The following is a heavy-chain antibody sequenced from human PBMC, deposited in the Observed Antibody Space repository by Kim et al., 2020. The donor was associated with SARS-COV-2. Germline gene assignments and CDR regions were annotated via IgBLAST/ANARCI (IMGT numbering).Heavy chain of an antibody. CDR3: ARDYFDLDVIPPSTGY. J-gene: IGHJ4*02. Sequence: DSVKGRLPITRDNSKNMLFLQMNNLRPEDTAVYYCARDYFDLDVIPPSTGYWGQGTLVTVSS. D-gene: IGHD3-22*01. V-gene: IGHV3-66*01.